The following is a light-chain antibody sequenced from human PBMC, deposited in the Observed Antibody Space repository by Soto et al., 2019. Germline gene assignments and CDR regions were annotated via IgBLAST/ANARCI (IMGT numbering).Light chain of an antibody. CDR3: CSYAGNYSYV. V-gene: IGLV2-8*01. Sequence: QSALTQPPSASGSPGQSVTISCTGTKSDIGVYDFVSWYQHHPGKAPRLIIYEVVQRPSGVPDRFSGSKSGNTASLTISGLQAEDEADYYCCSYAGNYSYVFGTGTKVTVL. CDR1: KSDIGVYDF. J-gene: IGLJ1*01. CDR2: EVV.